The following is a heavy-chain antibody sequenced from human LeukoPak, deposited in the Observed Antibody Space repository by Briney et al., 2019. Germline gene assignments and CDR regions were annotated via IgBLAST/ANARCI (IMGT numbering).Heavy chain of an antibody. J-gene: IGHJ4*02. CDR2: IQYDGSIM. V-gene: IGHV3-30*02. CDR1: GFTFGSHG. CDR3: ARVSYDSSGYSH. Sequence: PGGSLRLSCAASGFTFGSHGMHWVRQAPGKGLEWVAFIQYDGSIMLYADSVKGRFTVSRDNSKNTLYLQMNSLRAEDTAVYYCARVSYDSSGYSHWGQGTLVTVSS. D-gene: IGHD3-22*01.